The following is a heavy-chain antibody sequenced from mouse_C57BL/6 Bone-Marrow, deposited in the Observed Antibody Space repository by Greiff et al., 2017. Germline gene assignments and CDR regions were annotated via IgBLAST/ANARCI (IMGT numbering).Heavy chain of an antibody. D-gene: IGHD1-3*01. V-gene: IGHV5-17*01. Sequence: EVKVEESGGGLVKPGGSLKLPCAASGFTFSDYGMHWVRQAPEKGLEWVAYISSGSSAINYADTVKGRVTISRDNAKNTLCLHMTNLRSEDTAMYYCARENIRLSMDYWGQGTSVTVSS. J-gene: IGHJ4*01. CDR1: GFTFSDYG. CDR3: ARENIRLSMDY. CDR2: ISSGSSAI.